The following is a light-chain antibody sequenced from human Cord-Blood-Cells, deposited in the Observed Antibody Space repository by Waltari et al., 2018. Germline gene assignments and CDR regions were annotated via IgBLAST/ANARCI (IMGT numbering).Light chain of an antibody. CDR3: QQYSSQGT. CDR1: QSISSW. J-gene: IGKJ2*02. CDR2: DAS. V-gene: IGKV1-5*01. Sequence: DIQMTQSPSTLSASAGDRVTITCRASQSISSWLAWYQQKPGKAPKLLIYDASSLESGVPSRFSGSGSGTEFTLTISSLQPDDFATYYCQQYSSQGTFGQGTKLEIK.